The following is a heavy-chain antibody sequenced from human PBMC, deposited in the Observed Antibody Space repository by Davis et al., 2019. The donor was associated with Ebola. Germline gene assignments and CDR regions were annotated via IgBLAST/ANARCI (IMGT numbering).Heavy chain of an antibody. CDR3: AKVDTAMVNHYYYGMDV. D-gene: IGHD5-18*01. V-gene: IGHV3-23*01. CDR2: ISGSGGTT. J-gene: IGHJ6*02. CDR1: VITFSSYA. Sequence: GESLKISCADSVITFSSYAMTWVRQAPGKGLEWVSAISGSGGTTYYAGSVKGRFTISRDNSKKTLYLQMNSLRAEDTAVYYCAKVDTAMVNHYYYGMDVWGQGTTVTVSS.